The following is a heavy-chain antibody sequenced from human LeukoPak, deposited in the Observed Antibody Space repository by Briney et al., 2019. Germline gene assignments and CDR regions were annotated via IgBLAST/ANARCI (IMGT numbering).Heavy chain of an antibody. CDR1: AFTFSRYW. CDR2: INEDGSEK. CDR3: ARLFVYGSGAEAFDY. Sequence: GSLRLSCAASAFTFSRYWTTWVRQAPGKGLEWVANINEDGSEKYYLDSVRGRFTISRDNAKNSLYLQMDSLRAEDTAVYYCARLFVYGSGAEAFDYWGQGALVTVSS. J-gene: IGHJ4*02. V-gene: IGHV3-7*01. D-gene: IGHD3-10*01.